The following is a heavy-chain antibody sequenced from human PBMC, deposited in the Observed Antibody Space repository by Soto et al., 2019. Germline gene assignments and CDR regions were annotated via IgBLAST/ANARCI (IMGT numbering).Heavy chain of an antibody. CDR2: ISSSSSTI. CDR3: ARDPDYYDSSGYYPEYFQH. Sequence: PGGSLRLSCAASGFTFSSYSMNWVRQAPGKGLEWVSYISSSSSTIYYADSVKGRFTISRDNAKNSLYLQMNSLRDEDTAVYYCARDPDYYDSSGYYPEYFQHWGQGTLVTVSS. J-gene: IGHJ1*01. V-gene: IGHV3-48*02. CDR1: GFTFSSYS. D-gene: IGHD3-22*01.